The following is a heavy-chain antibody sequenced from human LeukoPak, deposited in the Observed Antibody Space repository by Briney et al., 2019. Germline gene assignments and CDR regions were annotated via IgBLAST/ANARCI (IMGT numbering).Heavy chain of an antibody. CDR2: IYPGDSDT. Sequence: PGESLKISCKGSGYSFTSYWIGWVRQMPGKGLEWMGIIYPGDSDTRYSPSFQGQVTISADKSISTAYLQWSSLKASDTAMYYRARATLHVLRFLEFPSAFDIWGQGTMVTVSS. CDR1: GYSFTSYW. J-gene: IGHJ3*02. CDR3: ARATLHVLRFLEFPSAFDI. V-gene: IGHV5-51*01. D-gene: IGHD3-3*01.